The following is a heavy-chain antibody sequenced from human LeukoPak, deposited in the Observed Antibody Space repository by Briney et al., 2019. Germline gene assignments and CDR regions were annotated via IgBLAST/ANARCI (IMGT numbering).Heavy chain of an antibody. Sequence: PGGSLRLSCEGSGFTFSNYWIGWVRQAPGKGLQWVANIKTDGSEKYYVDSVKGRFTISRDNAKNSLYLQMNSLRAEDTAVYYCAKGSHYYYDSSGHDYWGQGTLVTVSS. D-gene: IGHD3-22*01. CDR2: IKTDGSEK. V-gene: IGHV3-7*03. CDR3: AKGSHYYYDSSGHDY. J-gene: IGHJ4*02. CDR1: GFTFSNYW.